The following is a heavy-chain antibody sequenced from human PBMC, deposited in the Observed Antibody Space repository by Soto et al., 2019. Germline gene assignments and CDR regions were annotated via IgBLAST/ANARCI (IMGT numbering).Heavy chain of an antibody. J-gene: IGHJ3*02. V-gene: IGHV3-74*01. Sequence: GGSLRLSCAASGFTFNSYWMHWVRQAPGKGLVWVSRINSDGSSTNYADSVKGRFTISRDNAKNTLYLQMNSLRAEDTAVYYCASLPAADDAFDIWGRGTMVTVSS. CDR2: INSDGSST. CDR1: GFTFNSYW. CDR3: ASLPAADDAFDI. D-gene: IGHD2-2*01.